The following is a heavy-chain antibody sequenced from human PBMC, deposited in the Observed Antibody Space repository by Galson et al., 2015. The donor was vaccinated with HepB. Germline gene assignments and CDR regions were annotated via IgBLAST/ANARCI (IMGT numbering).Heavy chain of an antibody. D-gene: IGHD2-2*02. V-gene: IGHV4-4*02. Sequence: TLSLTCAVSGGSISSSNWWSWVRQPPGKGLEWIGEIYHSGSTNYNPSLKSRVTISVDKSKNQFSLKLSSVTAADTAVYYCARLRYCSSTSCYRATRSKSPAWFDPWGQGTLVTVSS. CDR3: ARLRYCSSTSCYRATRSKSPAWFDP. CDR2: IYHSGST. J-gene: IGHJ5*02. CDR1: GGSISSSNW.